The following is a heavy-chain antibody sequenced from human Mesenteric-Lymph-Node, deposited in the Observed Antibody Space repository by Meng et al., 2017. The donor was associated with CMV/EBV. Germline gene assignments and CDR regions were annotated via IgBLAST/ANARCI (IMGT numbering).Heavy chain of an antibody. V-gene: IGHV3-30-3*01. D-gene: IGHD2-21*01. J-gene: IGHJ3*02. Sequence: GESLKISCAASGFPFSTYTMHWVRQAPGKGLEWVSAISYDGSSEYNVDSVKGRFTISRDNAKDSLSLQMNSLRAEDTALYYCARSYSLSYDAFDIWGQGTMVTVSS. CDR3: ARSYSLSYDAFDI. CDR1: GFPFSTYT. CDR2: ISYDGSSE.